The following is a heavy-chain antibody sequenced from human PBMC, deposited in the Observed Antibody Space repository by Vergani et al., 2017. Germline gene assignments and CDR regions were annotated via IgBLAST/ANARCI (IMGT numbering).Heavy chain of an antibody. CDR3: AKDRWEIAAAYFDY. Sequence: EVQLLESGGGLVQPGGSLRLSCAASGFTFSSYAMSWVRQAPGKGLEWVSTISGSGDNTYYADSVKGRFTISRDNPKNTLYLQMNSLRAEDTAVYYCAKDRWEIAAAYFDYWGQGTLVTVSS. J-gene: IGHJ4*02. D-gene: IGHD6-13*01. V-gene: IGHV3-23*01. CDR1: GFTFSSYA. CDR2: ISGSGDNT.